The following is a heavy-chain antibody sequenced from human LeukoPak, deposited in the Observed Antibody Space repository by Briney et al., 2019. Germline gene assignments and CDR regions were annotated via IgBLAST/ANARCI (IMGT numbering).Heavy chain of an antibody. V-gene: IGHV3-7*05. D-gene: IGHD3-10*01. CDR1: GFTFSSYW. Sequence: GRSLRLSCAASGFTFSSYWMSWVRQAPGKGLEWVANIKQDGSEKYYVDSVKGRSTISRDNAKNSLYLQMDSLRAEDTAVYYCARADVTMVRGVIIPGGASFDPWGQGTLVTVSS. CDR2: IKQDGSEK. CDR3: ARADVTMVRGVIIPGGASFDP. J-gene: IGHJ5*02.